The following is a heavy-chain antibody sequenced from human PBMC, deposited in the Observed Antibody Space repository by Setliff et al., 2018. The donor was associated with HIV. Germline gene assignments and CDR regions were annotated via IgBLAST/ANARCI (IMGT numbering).Heavy chain of an antibody. D-gene: IGHD2-15*01. CDR3: ATSSVYCSGGSCYSNWFDP. J-gene: IGHJ5*02. CDR2: INHSGST. Sequence: NPSETLSLTCAVSGYSISSGYYWGWIRQSPGKGLEWIGEINHSGSTNYNPSLKSRVTISVDTSKNQFSPKLSSVTAADTAVYYCATSSVYCSGGSCYSNWFDPWGQGTLVTVSS. CDR1: GYSISSGYY. V-gene: IGHV4-38-2*01.